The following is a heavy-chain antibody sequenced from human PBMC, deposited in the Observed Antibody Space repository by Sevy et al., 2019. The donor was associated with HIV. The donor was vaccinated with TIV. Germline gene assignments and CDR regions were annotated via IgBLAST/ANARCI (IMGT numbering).Heavy chain of an antibody. CDR1: GGSFSGYY. V-gene: IGHV4-34*01. J-gene: IGHJ4*02. CDR2: INHSGST. D-gene: IGHD5-12*01. CDR3: ARGVSAVEMATIIPPPFDY. Sequence: SETLSLTCAVYGGSFSGYYWSWIRQPPGKGLEWIGEINHSGSTNYNPSLKSRVTISVDTSKNQFSLKRSSVTAADTAVYYCARGVSAVEMATIIPPPFDYWGQGTLVTVSS.